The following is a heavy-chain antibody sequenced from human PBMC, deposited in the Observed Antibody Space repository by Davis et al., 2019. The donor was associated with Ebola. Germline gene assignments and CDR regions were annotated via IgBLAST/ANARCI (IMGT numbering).Heavy chain of an antibody. CDR3: ARSRDLYGMDV. V-gene: IGHV4-30-4*01. CDR1: GGSVSSGSYY. J-gene: IGHJ6*02. CDR2: IYYSGST. Sequence: MPSETLSLTCTVSGGSVSSGSYYWSWIRQPPGKGLEWIGYIYYSGSTYYNPSLKSRVTISVDTSKNQFSLKLSSVTAADTAVYYCARSRDLYGMDVWGQGTTVTVSS.